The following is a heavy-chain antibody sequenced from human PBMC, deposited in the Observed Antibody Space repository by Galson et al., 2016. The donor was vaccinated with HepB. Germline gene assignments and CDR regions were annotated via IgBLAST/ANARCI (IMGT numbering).Heavy chain of an antibody. D-gene: IGHD5-18*01. CDR2: ISTDGRTA. CDR1: GFTFSSAS. V-gene: IGHV3-74*01. J-gene: IGHJ4*02. Sequence: FPRLPCAASGFTFSSASLHWVRQAPGKGLVWVSRISTDGRTANQADSVKGRFTISRENARNTVYLQMNSLTAEDTAVYYCGAFRGDSSGYGEYWSQGTLVTVSS. CDR3: GAFRGDSSGYGEY.